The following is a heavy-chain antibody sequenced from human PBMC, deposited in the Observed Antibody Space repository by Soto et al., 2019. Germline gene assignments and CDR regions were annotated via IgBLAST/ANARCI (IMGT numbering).Heavy chain of an antibody. V-gene: IGHV4-59*01. CDR3: AGHQDYGDYVD. J-gene: IGHJ4*02. D-gene: IGHD4-17*01. CDR2: IYYSGST. CDR1: GGSISSYY. Sequence: QVQLQESGPGLVKPSETLSLTCTVSGGSISSYYWSWIRQPPGKGLEWIGYIYYSGSTNYNPSLKSRVTISVDTSKNQFSLKLSSVTAADTAVYYCAGHQDYGDYVDWGQGTLVTVSS.